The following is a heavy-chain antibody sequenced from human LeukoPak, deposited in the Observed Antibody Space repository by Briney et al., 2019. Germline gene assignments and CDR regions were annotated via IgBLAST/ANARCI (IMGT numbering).Heavy chain of an antibody. D-gene: IGHD6-6*01. V-gene: IGHV4-39*07. J-gene: IGHJ6*02. CDR2: INHSGST. Sequence: PSETLSLTCTVSGGSISSGGYYWSWIRQPPGKGLEWIGEINHSGSTNYNPSLKSRVTISVDTSKNQFSLKLSSVTAADTAVYYCARALPWQLARTYYYYYGMDVWGQGTTVTVSS. CDR1: GGSISSGGYY. CDR3: ARALPWQLARTYYYYYGMDV.